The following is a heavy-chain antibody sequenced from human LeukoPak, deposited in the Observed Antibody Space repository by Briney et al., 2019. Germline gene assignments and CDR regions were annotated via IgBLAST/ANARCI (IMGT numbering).Heavy chain of an antibody. CDR2: ISGSGGRA. V-gene: IGHV3-23*01. Sequence: RTGGSLRLSCVASGLTFSTYGMSWVRQAPGKGLEWVSAISGSGGRACYADSVKGRFTISRDNSKNTLYLQMNSLRAEDTAVYYCAKDGGEYYDILTGYYPRLYYMDVWGKGTTVTISS. CDR1: GLTFSTYG. D-gene: IGHD3-9*01. J-gene: IGHJ6*03. CDR3: AKDGGEYYDILTGYYPRLYYMDV.